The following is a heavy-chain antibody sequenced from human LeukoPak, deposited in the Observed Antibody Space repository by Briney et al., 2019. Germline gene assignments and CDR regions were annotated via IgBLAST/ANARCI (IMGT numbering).Heavy chain of an antibody. CDR2: INGSGGST. V-gene: IGHV3-23*01. Sequence: GRSLRLSCAASGFTFSSYGMHWVRQAPGKGLEWVSAINGSGGSTYYADSVKGRFTISRDNSKNTLYLQMNSLRAEDTAVYYCAKDISPRGDDAFDIWGQGTMVTVSS. CDR3: AKDISPRGDDAFDI. J-gene: IGHJ3*02. CDR1: GFTFSSYG. D-gene: IGHD3-16*01.